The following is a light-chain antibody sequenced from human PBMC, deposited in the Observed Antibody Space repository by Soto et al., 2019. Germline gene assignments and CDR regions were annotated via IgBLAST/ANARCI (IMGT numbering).Light chain of an antibody. J-gene: IGKJ2*01. Sequence: EIVLTQSPGTLSLSRGERVTLSCRARQTVANNYVAWYQQKPGQAPRLLIYGASNRATGIPDRFSVSGSGTDFTLTISSLEPEDFAVYYCQQYGSTPRTFGQGTKLEIK. CDR3: QQYGSTPRT. V-gene: IGKV3-20*01. CDR2: GAS. CDR1: QTVANNY.